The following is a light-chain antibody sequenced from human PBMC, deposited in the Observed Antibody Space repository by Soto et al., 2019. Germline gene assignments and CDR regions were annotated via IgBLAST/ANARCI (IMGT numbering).Light chain of an antibody. Sequence: ETLSTHAAESRAGVLGLGTSINYKSSGTVLYNSDNKNYLAWYHQKPGQPPKLLIYGASTRESGVPARFSGSGSGTDFPLTIYSLQAEDVGIYCCQQYNSLPWTFGQGTKVDIK. CDR2: GAS. CDR1: GTVLYNSDNKNY. V-gene: IGKV4-1*01. J-gene: IGKJ1*01. CDR3: QQYNSLPWT.